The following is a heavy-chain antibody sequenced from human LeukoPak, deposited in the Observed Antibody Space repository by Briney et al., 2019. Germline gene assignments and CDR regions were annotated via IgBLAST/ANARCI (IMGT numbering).Heavy chain of an antibody. CDR2: INPSGGST. Sequence: ASVKVSCKASGYTFTSYYMHWVRQAPGQGLEWMGIINPSGGSTGYAQKFQGRVTMTRDTSTSTVYMELSSLRSEDTAVYYCARDRCSGGSCYGWFDPWGQGTLVTVSS. CDR3: ARDRCSGGSCYGWFDP. CDR1: GYTFTSYY. V-gene: IGHV1-46*01. D-gene: IGHD2-15*01. J-gene: IGHJ5*02.